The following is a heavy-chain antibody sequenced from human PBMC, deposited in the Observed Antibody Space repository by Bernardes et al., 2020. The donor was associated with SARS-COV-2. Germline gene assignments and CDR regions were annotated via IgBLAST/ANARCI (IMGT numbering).Heavy chain of an antibody. CDR1: GFDFTHYW. V-gene: IGHV5-51*01. CDR3: ARQSSFVAASGIDY. Sequence: GACLKNSSKVSGFDFTHYWIGWVRPMPGNGLEWMGIIYPRDSDTRYSPSFQGQVTISADKSITTAYLQWSSLKASDTAMYYCARQSSFVAASGIDYWGQGTLVTVSS. D-gene: IGHD6-13*01. CDR2: IYPRDSDT. J-gene: IGHJ4*02.